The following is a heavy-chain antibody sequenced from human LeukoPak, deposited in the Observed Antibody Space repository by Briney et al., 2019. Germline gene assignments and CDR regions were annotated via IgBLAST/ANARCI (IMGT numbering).Heavy chain of an antibody. D-gene: IGHD6-6*01. CDR2: INHSGST. V-gene: IGHV4-34*01. CDR1: GGSFSGYY. J-gene: IGHJ4*02. CDR3: ARGRIAARLFDY. Sequence: SETLSPTCAVYGGSFSGYYWSWIRQPPGKGLEWIGEINHSGSTNYNPSLKSRVTISVDTSKNQFSLKLSSVTAADTAVYYCARGRIAARLFDYWGQGTLVTVSS.